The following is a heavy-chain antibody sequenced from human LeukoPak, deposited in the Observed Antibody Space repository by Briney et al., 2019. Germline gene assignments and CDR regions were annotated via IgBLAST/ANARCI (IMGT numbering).Heavy chain of an antibody. Sequence: PSETLSLTCTVSGGSISSYYWSWIRQPPGKGLEWIGYTYYSGSTNYNPSLKSRVTISVDTSKNQFSLKPSSVTAADTAVYYCARGRGSSGYYYPYFDYWGQGTLVTVSS. J-gene: IGHJ4*02. D-gene: IGHD3-22*01. CDR3: ARGRGSSGYYYPYFDY. CDR2: TYYSGST. CDR1: GGSISSYY. V-gene: IGHV4-59*01.